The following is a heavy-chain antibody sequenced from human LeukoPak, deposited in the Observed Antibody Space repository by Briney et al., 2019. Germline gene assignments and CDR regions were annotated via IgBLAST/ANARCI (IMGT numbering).Heavy chain of an antibody. CDR3: ARDQTYGDYGGIPDY. J-gene: IGHJ4*02. Sequence: ASVKVSCKASGYTFTSYYMHWVRQTPGQGLEWMGVINPSGGSTSYAQKFQGRVTLTRDTSTSTVYMELSSLRSEDTAVYYCARDQTYGDYGGIPDYWGQGTLVTVSS. D-gene: IGHD4-17*01. V-gene: IGHV1-46*01. CDR2: INPSGGST. CDR1: GYTFTSYY.